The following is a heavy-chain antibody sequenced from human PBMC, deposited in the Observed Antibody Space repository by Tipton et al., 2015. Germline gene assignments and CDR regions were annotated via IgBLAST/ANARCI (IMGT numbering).Heavy chain of an antibody. V-gene: IGHV4-61*01. D-gene: IGHD4-11*01. CDR2: ISYIGIG. J-gene: IGHJ5*02. CDR1: GDSVRTRSHY. CDR3: ARVGGHDSNYVGWFDP. Sequence: GLVKPSETLSLTCNVSGDSVRTRSHYWGWIRQPPGKGLEWIGYISYIGIGNNNPSLKSRVTISVDTSKNQFSLKLTSVTAADTAIYYCARVGGHDSNYVGWFDPWGPGTLVTVSS.